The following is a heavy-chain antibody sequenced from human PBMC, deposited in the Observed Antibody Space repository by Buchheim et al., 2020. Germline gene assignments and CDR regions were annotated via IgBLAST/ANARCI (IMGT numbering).Heavy chain of an antibody. CDR2: INPSGSP. V-gene: IGHV1-46*01. CDR3: ARDLNSGSLYKGYFQH. Sequence: QVQLVQSGPEVKQPGASVKVSCKASGYTFTTYYIHWVRQAPGQGLEWMGLINPSGSPSYTQKFQDRVTMTRDTSTSTVYLELPSLRSEDTAVYYCARDLNSGSLYKGYFQHWGQGTL. J-gene: IGHJ1*01. D-gene: IGHD1-26*01. CDR1: GYTFTTYY.